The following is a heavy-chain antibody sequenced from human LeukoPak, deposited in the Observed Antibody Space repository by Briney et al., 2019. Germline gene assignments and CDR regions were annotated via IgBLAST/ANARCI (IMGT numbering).Heavy chain of an antibody. CDR3: ARGPIAAAGKFDP. Sequence: SETLSLTCAVYGGSFSGYYWSWIRQPAGKGLEWIGRIYTSGSTNYNPSLKSRVTMSVDTSKNQFSLKLSSVTAADTAVYYCARGPIAAAGKFDPWGQGTLVTVSS. CDR1: GGSFSGYY. D-gene: IGHD6-13*01. J-gene: IGHJ5*02. CDR2: IYTSGST. V-gene: IGHV4-59*10.